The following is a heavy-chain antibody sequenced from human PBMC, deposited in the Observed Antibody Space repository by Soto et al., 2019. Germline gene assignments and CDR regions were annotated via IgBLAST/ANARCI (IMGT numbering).Heavy chain of an antibody. V-gene: IGHV4-61*01. D-gene: IGHD2-2*03. Sequence: QVQLQESGPGLVKPSETLSLTCTVSGGSVSSGSYYWSWIRQPPGKGLEWIGYIYYSGSTHYNPSLNSRVTISVDTSKNQFSLKLSSVTAADTAVYYCARRGWINYYYYGMDVWGQGTTVTVTS. CDR3: ARRGWINYYYYGMDV. CDR1: GGSVSSGSYY. J-gene: IGHJ6*02. CDR2: IYYSGST.